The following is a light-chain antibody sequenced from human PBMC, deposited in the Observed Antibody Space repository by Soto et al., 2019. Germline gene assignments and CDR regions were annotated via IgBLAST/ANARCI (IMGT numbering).Light chain of an antibody. CDR3: QQDGRSPWT. J-gene: IGKJ1*01. CDR1: QSVTSTH. CDR2: AAS. Sequence: DIVLTQSPGTLSLSPGERATLSCRASQSVTSTHLAWYQQKPGQAPRLLIYAASSRATGIPDRFSGSGSGTGLTLTISRLEPEDYAVYYCQQDGRSPWTFGQGTKVEIK. V-gene: IGKV3-20*01.